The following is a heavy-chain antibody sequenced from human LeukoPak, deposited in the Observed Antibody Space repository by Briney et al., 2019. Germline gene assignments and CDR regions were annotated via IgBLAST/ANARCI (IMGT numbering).Heavy chain of an antibody. J-gene: IGHJ5*02. CDR1: GFTFSSYA. CDR2: ISGSGGST. D-gene: IGHD5-12*01. V-gene: IGHV3-23*01. Sequence: QPGGSLRLSCAASGFTFSSYAMSWVRQAPGKGLEWVSAISGSGGSTYYADSVKGRFTISRDNSKNTLYLQMNSLRAEDTAVYYCAKTMGFGDIVATQPPAWGQGTLVTVSS. CDR3: AKTMGFGDIVATQPPA.